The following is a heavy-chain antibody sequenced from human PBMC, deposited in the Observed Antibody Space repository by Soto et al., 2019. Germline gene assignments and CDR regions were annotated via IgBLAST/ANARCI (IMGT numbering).Heavy chain of an antibody. J-gene: IGHJ5*02. CDR2: ISAYNGNT. CDR1: GYTFTSYG. V-gene: IGHV1-18*04. CDR3: AREKGLLWFGELSQKNWFDP. D-gene: IGHD3-10*01. Sequence: ASVKVSCKASGYTFTSYGISWLRQSPGQGLEWMGWISAYNGNTNYAQKLQGRVTMTTDTSTSTAYMELRSLRSDDTAVYYCAREKGLLWFGELSQKNWFDPWGQGTLVTVSS.